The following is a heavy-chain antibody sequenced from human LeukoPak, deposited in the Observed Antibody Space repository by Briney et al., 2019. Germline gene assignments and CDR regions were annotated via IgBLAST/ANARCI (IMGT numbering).Heavy chain of an antibody. D-gene: IGHD2-2*01. J-gene: IGHJ4*02. V-gene: IGHV3-48*04. CDR3: ARDSGHPYQLLYYFDY. CDR2: ISSSSSTI. CDR1: GFTFSSYS. Sequence: PGGSLRLSCAASGFTFSSYSMNWVRQAPGKGLEWVSYISSSSSTIYYADSVKGRFTISRDNAKNSLYLQMNSLRAEDTAVYYCARDSGHPYQLLYYFDYWGQGTLVTVSS.